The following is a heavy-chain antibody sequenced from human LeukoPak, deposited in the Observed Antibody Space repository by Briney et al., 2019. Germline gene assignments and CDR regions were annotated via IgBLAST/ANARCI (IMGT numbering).Heavy chain of an antibody. D-gene: IGHD5-24*01. CDR3: AREERDGYNYYWYFDL. Sequence: PGGSLRLSCTVSGFTVSSNSMSWVRQAPGKGLEWVSSISSSSSYIYYADSVKGRFTISRGNAKNSLYLQMNSLRAEDTAVYYCAREERDGYNYYWYFDLWGRGTLVTVSS. V-gene: IGHV3-21*01. CDR1: GFTVSSNS. J-gene: IGHJ2*01. CDR2: ISSSSSYI.